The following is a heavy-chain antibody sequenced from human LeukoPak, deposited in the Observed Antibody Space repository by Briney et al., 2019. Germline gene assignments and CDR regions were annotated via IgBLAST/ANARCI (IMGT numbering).Heavy chain of an antibody. CDR2: IYHSGST. CDR1: GGSISSSNW. J-gene: IGHJ4*02. D-gene: IGHD3-22*01. V-gene: IGHV4-4*02. Sequence: SGTLSLTCAVSGGSISSSNWWSWVRQPPGKGLEWIGEIYHSGSTNYNPSLKSRVTISVDKSKNQFSLKLSSVTAADTAVYYCARDDYYDSSGYYYERGGLDYWGQGTLVTVSS. CDR3: ARDDYYDSSGYYYERGGLDY.